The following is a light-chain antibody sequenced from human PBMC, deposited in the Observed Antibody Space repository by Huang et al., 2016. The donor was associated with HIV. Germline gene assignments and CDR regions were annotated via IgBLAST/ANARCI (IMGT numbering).Light chain of an antibody. V-gene: IGKV1-NL1*01. CDR1: QYIDTS. CDR2: AAT. Sequence: DIQMTQSPSSLSASVGDRVTITCRPRQYIDTSVAWYQHKPGKAPKVLVFAATRVESGVSSRFSGSGSGTEFTLTITSLQPEDFATYYCQQYGTNSLNFGGGTKVEIK. CDR3: QQYGTNSLN. J-gene: IGKJ4*01.